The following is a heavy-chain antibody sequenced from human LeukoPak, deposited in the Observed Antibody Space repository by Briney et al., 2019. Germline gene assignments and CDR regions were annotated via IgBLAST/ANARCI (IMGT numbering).Heavy chain of an antibody. D-gene: IGHD6-19*01. CDR2: IYYSGST. J-gene: IGHJ4*02. Sequence: SSETLSLTCTVSGGSISSYYWSWIRQPPGKGLEWIGYIYYSGSTNYNPSLKSRVTISVDTSKNQFSLQLNSVTPEDTAVYYCAREPKWLAYFDYWGRGTLVTVSS. CDR3: AREPKWLAYFDY. V-gene: IGHV4-59*12. CDR1: GGSISSYY.